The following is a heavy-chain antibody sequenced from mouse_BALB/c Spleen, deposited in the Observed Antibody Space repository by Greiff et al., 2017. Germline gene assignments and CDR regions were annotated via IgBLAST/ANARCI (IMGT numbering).Heavy chain of an antibody. D-gene: IGHD2-1*01. Sequence: VQLKESGPGLVKPSQTVSLTCTVTGISITTGNYRWSWIRQFPGNKLEWIGYIYYSGTITYNPSLTSRTTITRDTSKNQFFLEMNSLTAEDTATYYCARGYGNGNAMDYWGQGTSVTVSS. J-gene: IGHJ4*01. V-gene: IGHV3-5*02. CDR3: ARGYGNGNAMDY. CDR1: GISITTGNYR. CDR2: IYYSGTI.